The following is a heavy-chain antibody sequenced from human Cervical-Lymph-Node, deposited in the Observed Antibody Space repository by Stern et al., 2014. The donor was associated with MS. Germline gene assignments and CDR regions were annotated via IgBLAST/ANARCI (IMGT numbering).Heavy chain of an antibody. J-gene: IGHJ4*02. D-gene: IGHD1-26*01. CDR2: ITGAGNFI. CDR3: ATERITVGTPYFDY. V-gene: IGHV3-21*01. CDR1: GFSLSGYT. Sequence: VQLVESGGGLVKPGGSLRLSCVTSGFSLSGYTVTWVRQAPGRGLEWVSSITGAGNFIYYADSLRGRFTISRDNAKNSMFLQMNSLRAEDTAVYFCATERITVGTPYFDYWGQGALVTVSS.